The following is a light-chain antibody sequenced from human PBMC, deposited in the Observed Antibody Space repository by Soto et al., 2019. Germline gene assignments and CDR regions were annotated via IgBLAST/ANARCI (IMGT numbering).Light chain of an antibody. Sequence: EIVMTQSPATLSVSPGERATLFCRASQSINNNLAWYQQKPGQAPRLIMFRTSTRATGVPARFSGSGSETEFNITISSLQSEDFAFYYCQQYHIWPPWTSGQGTKV. CDR3: QQYHIWPPWT. CDR1: QSINNN. V-gene: IGKV3-15*01. J-gene: IGKJ1*01. CDR2: RTS.